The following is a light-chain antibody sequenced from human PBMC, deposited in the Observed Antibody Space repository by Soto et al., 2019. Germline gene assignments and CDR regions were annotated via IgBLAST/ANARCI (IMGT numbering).Light chain of an antibody. CDR1: NIGSKS. CDR2: YDS. V-gene: IGLV3-21*04. J-gene: IGLJ1*01. Sequence: LTQPPSVSVAPGKTARITCGGNNIGSKSVHWYQQKPGQAPVLVIYYDSDRPSGIPERFSGSNSGNTATLTISRVEAGDEADYYCQVWDSSSDHGVFGTGTKVTVL. CDR3: QVWDSSSDHGV.